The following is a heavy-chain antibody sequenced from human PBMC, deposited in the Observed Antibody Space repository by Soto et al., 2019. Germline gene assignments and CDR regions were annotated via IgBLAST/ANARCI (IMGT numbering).Heavy chain of an antibody. J-gene: IGHJ6*02. CDR2: ISYDGSNK. CDR1: GFTFSSYA. CDR3: ARDRIAVAATRRGYYYYYGMDV. D-gene: IGHD6-19*01. Sequence: SLRLSCAASGFTFSSYAMHWVRQAPDKGLEWVAVISYDGSNKYYADSVKGRFTISRDNSKNTLYLQMNSLRAEDTAVYYCARDRIAVAATRRGYYYYYGMDVWGQGTTVTVSS. V-gene: IGHV3-30-3*01.